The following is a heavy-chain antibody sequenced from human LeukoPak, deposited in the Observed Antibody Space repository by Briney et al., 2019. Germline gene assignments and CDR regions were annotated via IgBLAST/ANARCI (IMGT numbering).Heavy chain of an antibody. CDR2: ISGSGGST. V-gene: IGHV3-23*01. Sequence: AGSLRLSCTASGFTFSSYAMSWVRHPPAKGLEWVSAISGSGGSTYYADSANGRCTIFRDNNKNTLYRQMNSLRADHSTVYYCAKVLSIAVVPTATRAFDYWGQGTLVTVS. CDR3: AKVLSIAVVPTATRAFDY. D-gene: IGHD2-2*01. J-gene: IGHJ4*02. CDR1: GFTFSSYA.